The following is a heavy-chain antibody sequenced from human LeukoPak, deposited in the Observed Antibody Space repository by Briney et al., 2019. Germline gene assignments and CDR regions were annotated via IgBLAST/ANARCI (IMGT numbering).Heavy chain of an antibody. D-gene: IGHD1-7*01. CDR3: ASRAGKPGNTPWCFDY. CDR1: GFTFTNYW. CDR2: IRQDGSET. J-gene: IGHJ4*02. Sequence: GGSLRLSCVVSGFTFTNYWMTWVRQAPGKGPEWVANIRQDGSETNYVDSVRGRFTIARDNTKNSLYLQMTSLRGEDTAVYYCASRAGKPGNTPWCFDYWGQGALVTVSS. V-gene: IGHV3-7*01.